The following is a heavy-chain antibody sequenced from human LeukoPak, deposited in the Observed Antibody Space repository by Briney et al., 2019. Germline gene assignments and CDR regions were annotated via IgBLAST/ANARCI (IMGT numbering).Heavy chain of an antibody. Sequence: PGGSLRLSCAASGFTLSSYGMHWVRQAPGKGLEWVAFIRYDGSNKYYADSVKGRFTISRDNSKNTLYLQMNSLRAEDTAVYYCARDHGDYPTIYYYYGMDVWGQGTTVTVSS. V-gene: IGHV3-30*02. CDR3: ARDHGDYPTIYYYYGMDV. J-gene: IGHJ6*02. D-gene: IGHD4-17*01. CDR1: GFTLSSYG. CDR2: IRYDGSNK.